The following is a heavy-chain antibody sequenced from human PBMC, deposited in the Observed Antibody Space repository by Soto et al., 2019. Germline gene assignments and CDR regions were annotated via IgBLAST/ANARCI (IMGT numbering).Heavy chain of an antibody. J-gene: IGHJ4*02. D-gene: IGHD6-13*01. Sequence: GSLRLSCASSVFTCSSYAMSWVRQAPGKGLEWVSAISGSGGSTYYADSVKGRFTISRDNSKNTLYLQMNSLRAEDTAVYYCAKVSRILAAAGPYYFDYWGQGTLVTVSS. CDR3: AKVSRILAAAGPYYFDY. CDR1: VFTCSSYA. CDR2: ISGSGGST. V-gene: IGHV3-23*01.